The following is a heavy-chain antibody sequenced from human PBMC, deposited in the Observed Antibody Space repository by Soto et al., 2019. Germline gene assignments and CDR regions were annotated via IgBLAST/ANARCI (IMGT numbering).Heavy chain of an antibody. V-gene: IGHV3-30*18. CDR1: GFTFSTYG. CDR2: ISYDGSKK. Sequence: GGSLRLSCEASGFTFSTYGMHWVRQAPGKGLEWVAVISYDGSKKYYADSVKGRFTISRDNSKNTLYLQMNSLRAEDTAVYYCAKDQNYDILTGYYPLRYFDVWGQGTLVTVSS. CDR3: AKDQNYDILTGYYPLRYFDV. D-gene: IGHD3-9*01. J-gene: IGHJ4*02.